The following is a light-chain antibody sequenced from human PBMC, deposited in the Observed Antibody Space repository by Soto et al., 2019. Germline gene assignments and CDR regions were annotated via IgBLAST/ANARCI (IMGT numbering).Light chain of an antibody. Sequence: QAVVTQETSLTVSPGGTVTLTCGSSTGAVTSGHYPYWFQQKPGQAPRTLIYDTSNTHSWTPARFSGSLLGGKAALTLSGAQPEDEAEYYCLLSYGGASWVFGGGTKLTVL. J-gene: IGLJ3*02. V-gene: IGLV7-46*01. CDR3: LLSYGGASWV. CDR2: DTS. CDR1: TGAVTSGHY.